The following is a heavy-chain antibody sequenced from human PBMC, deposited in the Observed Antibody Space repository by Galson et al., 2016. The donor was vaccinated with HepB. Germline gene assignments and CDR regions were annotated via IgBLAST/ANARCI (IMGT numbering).Heavy chain of an antibody. Sequence: SPRLSCAASGFTFNVYGMHWARQAPGKGLEWVASISPDGSNSCHVDSVKGRFTISRDNFKSTLYLEMNSLRGEDTAIYYCAKGDYDVLRYSDHWGQGTLVTVSS. CDR1: GFTFNVYG. V-gene: IGHV3-30*18. D-gene: IGHD3-9*01. CDR2: ISPDGSNS. CDR3: AKGDYDVLRYSDH. J-gene: IGHJ4*02.